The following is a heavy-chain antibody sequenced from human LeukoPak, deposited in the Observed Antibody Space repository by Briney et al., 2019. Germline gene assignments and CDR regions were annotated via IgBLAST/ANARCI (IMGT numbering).Heavy chain of an antibody. J-gene: IGHJ6*03. V-gene: IGHV3-21*01. CDR2: ISSSSSYI. Sequence: GGSLRLSCAASGFTFSSYSMNWVRQAPGKGLEWVSSISSSSSYIYYADSVKGRFTISRDNAKNSLYLQMNSLRAEDTAVYYCARVAGYSSSWVTYYYMDVWGKGTTVTISS. CDR3: ARVAGYSSSWVTYYYMDV. D-gene: IGHD6-13*01. CDR1: GFTFSSYS.